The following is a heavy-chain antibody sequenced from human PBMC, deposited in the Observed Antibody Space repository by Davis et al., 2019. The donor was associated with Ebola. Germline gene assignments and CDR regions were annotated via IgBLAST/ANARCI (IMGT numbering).Heavy chain of an antibody. CDR2: INHSGST. Sequence: ETLSLTCAVYGGSFSGYYWSWIRQPPGKGLEWIGAINHSGSTNYNPSLTSRVTISVDTSKNQFSLKLSSVTAADTAVYYCARFGSGSSNFDYWGQGTLVTVSS. CDR3: ARFGSGSSNFDY. V-gene: IGHV4-34*01. CDR1: GGSFSGYY. D-gene: IGHD3-10*01. J-gene: IGHJ4*02.